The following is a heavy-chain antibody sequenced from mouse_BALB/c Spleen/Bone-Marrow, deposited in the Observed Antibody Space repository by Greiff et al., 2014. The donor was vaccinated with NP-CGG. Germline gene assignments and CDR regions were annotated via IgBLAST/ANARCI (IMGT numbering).Heavy chain of an antibody. D-gene: IGHD1-1*01. CDR1: GYTFTRYT. V-gene: IGHV1-4*01. CDR2: IIPSSGYT. Sequence: VQLQQSGAELARPGASVKMSCQASGYTFTRYTMHWEKQRPGQGLEWIGYIIPSSGYTNYNQKFKGKATLTADKSSSTAYMQLSSLTSEDSAVYYCTIRYYAMDYWGQGTSVTVSS. J-gene: IGHJ4*01. CDR3: TIRYYAMDY.